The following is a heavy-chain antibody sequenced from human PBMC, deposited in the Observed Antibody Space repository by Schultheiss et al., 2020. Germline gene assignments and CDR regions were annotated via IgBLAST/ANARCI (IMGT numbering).Heavy chain of an antibody. J-gene: IGHJ5*02. CDR2: IYYSGST. CDR3: ARAGSHSSSWYQNWFDP. D-gene: IGHD6-13*01. CDR1: GGSISSYY. Sequence: SETLSLTCTVSGGSISSYYWSWIRQPPGKGLEWIGSIYYSGSTNYNPSLKSRVTISVDTSKNQFSLKLSSVTAADTAVYYCARAGSHSSSWYQNWFDPWGQGTLVTVSS. V-gene: IGHV4-59*08.